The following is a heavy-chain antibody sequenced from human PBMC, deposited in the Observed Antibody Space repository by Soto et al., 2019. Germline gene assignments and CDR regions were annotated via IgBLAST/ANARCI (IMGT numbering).Heavy chain of an antibody. CDR1: GFTFSDYY. J-gene: IGHJ4*02. CDR2: ISTGGSYT. Sequence: GGSLRLSCAASGFTFSDYYMSLIRQAPGKGLEWVSYISTGGSYTNYADSVKGRFTISRDNAMNSLYLQMNSLRAEDTAVYYCARLRLTGYFDYWGQGTLVTVSS. CDR3: ARLRLTGYFDY. V-gene: IGHV3-11*03.